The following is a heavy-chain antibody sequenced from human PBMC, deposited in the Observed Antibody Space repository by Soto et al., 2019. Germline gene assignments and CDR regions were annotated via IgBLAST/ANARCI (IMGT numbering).Heavy chain of an antibody. Sequence: EVQLVESGGGLIQPGGSLRLSCAASGFTVSSNYMSWVRQAPGQGLEWVSVIYSGGSTYYADSVKGRFTISRDNSKNTLYRQMNSLRAEDTAVYYCARDKLLMVRGVIAYYYGMDVWGQGTTVTVSS. V-gene: IGHV3-53*01. D-gene: IGHD3-10*01. CDR1: GFTVSSNY. CDR2: IYSGGST. CDR3: ARDKLLMVRGVIAYYYGMDV. J-gene: IGHJ6*02.